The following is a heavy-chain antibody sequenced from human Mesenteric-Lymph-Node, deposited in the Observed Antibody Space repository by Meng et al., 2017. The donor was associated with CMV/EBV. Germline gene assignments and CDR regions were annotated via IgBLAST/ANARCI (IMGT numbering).Heavy chain of an antibody. Sequence: QITLKESGPTLVKPTQTLTFSGFSLTTSEVGVGWIRQPPGKALEWLAHIYWNDDKRYSPSLKSRLTITKDTSKNQVVLTMTNMDPVDTATYYCAHRRSGYFDYWGQGTLVTVSS. CDR1: GFSLTTSEVG. CDR3: AHRRSGYFDY. CDR2: IYWNDDK. J-gene: IGHJ4*02. V-gene: IGHV2-5*01.